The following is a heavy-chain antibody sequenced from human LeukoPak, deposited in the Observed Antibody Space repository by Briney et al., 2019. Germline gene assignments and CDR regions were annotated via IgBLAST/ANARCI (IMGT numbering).Heavy chain of an antibody. CDR3: ARALYSYGYSNFDY. Sequence: AGGSLRLSCAASGFTFSSYAMSWVRQAPGKGLEWVSAISGSGGSTYYADSVKGRFTISRDNSKNTLYLQMNSLRAEDTAVYYCARALYSYGYSNFDYWGQGTLVTVSS. J-gene: IGHJ4*02. V-gene: IGHV3-23*01. CDR2: ISGSGGST. CDR1: GFTFSSYA. D-gene: IGHD5-18*01.